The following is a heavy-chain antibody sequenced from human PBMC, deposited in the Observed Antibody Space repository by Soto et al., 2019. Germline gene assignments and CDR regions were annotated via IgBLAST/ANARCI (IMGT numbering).Heavy chain of an antibody. CDR1: GYIFTNYA. CDR3: ARSYYYDSSGYFDY. D-gene: IGHD3-22*01. J-gene: IGHJ4*02. Sequence: ASVKVSCKASGYIFTNYAIHWVRQAPGQRLEWMGWINAGNGKTKYSQNFQGRVTMTRDTSASTAYMEVSSLRSEDTAVYYCARSYYYDSSGYFDYWGQGTLVTVSS. V-gene: IGHV1-3*01. CDR2: INAGNGKT.